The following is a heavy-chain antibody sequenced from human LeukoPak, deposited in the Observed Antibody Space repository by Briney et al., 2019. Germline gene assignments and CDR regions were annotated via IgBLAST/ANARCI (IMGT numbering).Heavy chain of an antibody. V-gene: IGHV3-30*02. Sequence: GGSLRLSCAASGFTFGTYGMHWVRQAPGKGLEWVAFIRYDGSNKYYADSVKGRFTISRDNSKNTLYLQMNSLRAEDTAVYYCAKAHSYGHAAPDYWGQGTLVTVSS. D-gene: IGHD5-18*01. J-gene: IGHJ4*02. CDR3: AKAHSYGHAAPDY. CDR2: IRYDGSNK. CDR1: GFTFGTYG.